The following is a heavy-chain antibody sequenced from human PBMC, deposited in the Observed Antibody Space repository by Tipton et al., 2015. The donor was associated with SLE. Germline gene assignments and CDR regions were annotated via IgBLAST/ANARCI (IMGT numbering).Heavy chain of an antibody. CDR2: IYYSGST. V-gene: IGHV4-59*01. CDR1: GGSISSYY. Sequence: TLSLTCTVSGGSISSYYWSWIRQPPGKGLEWIGYIYYSGSTNYNPSLKSRVTISVDTSKNQFSLKLGSVTAADTAVYYCARDLASSGWLGWFDPWGQGTLVTVSS. CDR3: ARDLASSGWLGWFDP. D-gene: IGHD6-19*01. J-gene: IGHJ5*02.